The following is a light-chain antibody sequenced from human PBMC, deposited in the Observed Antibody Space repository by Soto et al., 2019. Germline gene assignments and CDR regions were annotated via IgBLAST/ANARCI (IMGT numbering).Light chain of an antibody. V-gene: IGKV3-20*01. Sequence: EIVLTQSPGTLSLSPGERATLSCRASRSISSVYLAWYQQKPGQAPRLLIHAASSRATGVPDRFSGSGSGTDFTLTISRLEPEDFAVYYCHQYDTSPRTFGQGTKVEIK. CDR3: HQYDTSPRT. J-gene: IGKJ1*01. CDR1: RSISSVY. CDR2: AAS.